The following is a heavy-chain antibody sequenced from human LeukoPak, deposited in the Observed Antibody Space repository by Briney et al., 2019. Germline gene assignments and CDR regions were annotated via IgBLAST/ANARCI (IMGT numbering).Heavy chain of an antibody. J-gene: IGHJ4*02. V-gene: IGHV1-18*04. D-gene: IGHD3-10*01. CDR1: GYTFTSYG. CDR3: ARDLVWFGEFPFDY. CDR2: ISAYNGNT. Sequence: GASVKVSCKASGYTFTSYGISWVRQAPGQGLEWMGWISAYNGNTNYAQELQGRVTMTTNTSTSTAYMELRSLRSDDTAVYYCARDLVWFGEFPFDYWGQGTLVTVSS.